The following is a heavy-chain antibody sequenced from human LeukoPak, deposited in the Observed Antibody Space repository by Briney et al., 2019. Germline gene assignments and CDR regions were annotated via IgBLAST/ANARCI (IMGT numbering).Heavy chain of an antibody. V-gene: IGHV3-23*01. CDR3: AKVRSSSWYGNGMDV. CDR2: MSGDGGRT. Sequence: PGGSLRLSCAASGFSFSNYAMNWVRQAPGKGLEWVSVMSGDGGRTYSADSVKGRFTISRDNSKNTLYLQMNSLRAEDTAVYYCAKVRSSSWYGNGMDVWGQGTTVTVSS. CDR1: GFSFSNYA. J-gene: IGHJ6*02. D-gene: IGHD6-13*01.